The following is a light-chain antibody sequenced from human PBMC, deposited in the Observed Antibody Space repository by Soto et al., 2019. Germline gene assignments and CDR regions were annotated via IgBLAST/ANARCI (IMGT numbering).Light chain of an antibody. CDR1: SSDIGAYNY. J-gene: IGLJ3*02. CDR3: SSYTNTNTVM. V-gene: IGLV2-14*03. Sequence: QSVLTQPASVSGSPGQSITISCTGTSSDIGAYNYVSWYQQHPGKPPQLIIYDVINRPSGVSPRFSGSKSGNTASLTISGLQAEDEADYYCSSYTNTNTVMFGGGTKLTVL. CDR2: DVI.